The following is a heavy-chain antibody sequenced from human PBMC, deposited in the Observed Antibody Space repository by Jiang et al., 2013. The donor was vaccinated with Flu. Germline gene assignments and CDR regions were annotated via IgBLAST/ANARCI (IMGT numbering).Heavy chain of an antibody. V-gene: IGHV3-30*03. D-gene: IGHD6-6*01. CDR2: ISYDGSNK. CDR3: TVGSSRGDY. Sequence: HWVRQAPGKGLEWVAVISYDGSNKYYADSVKGRFTISRDNSKNTLYLQMNSLRAEDTAVYYCTVGSSRGDYWGQGTLVTVSS. J-gene: IGHJ4*02.